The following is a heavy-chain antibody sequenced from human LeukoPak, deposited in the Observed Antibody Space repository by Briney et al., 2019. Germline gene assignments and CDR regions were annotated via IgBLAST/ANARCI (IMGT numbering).Heavy chain of an antibody. V-gene: IGHV3-30*02. CDR1: GFTFSSYG. CDR2: IRYDGSNK. Sequence: GGSLRLSCAASGFTFSSYGMHWVRQAPGKGLEWVAFIRYDGSNKYYADSVKGRFTISRDNSKNTLYLQMNSLRAEDTAVYYCAKEWLRYFDWLPASAFDYWGQGTLVTVSS. D-gene: IGHD3-9*01. J-gene: IGHJ4*02. CDR3: AKEWLRYFDWLPASAFDY.